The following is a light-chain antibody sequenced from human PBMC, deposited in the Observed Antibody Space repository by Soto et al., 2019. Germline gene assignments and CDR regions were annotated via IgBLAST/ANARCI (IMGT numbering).Light chain of an antibody. V-gene: IGKV3-20*01. CDR1: QSVSSSY. Sequence: EIVLTQSPGTLSLSPGERATLSCSASQSVSSSYLAWYQQKPGQAPRLLIYGASSRATGIPDRFSGSGSGTDFTLTISRLVPEDFAVYYCQQYGSSAETFGQGTKVEIK. J-gene: IGKJ1*01. CDR2: GAS. CDR3: QQYGSSAET.